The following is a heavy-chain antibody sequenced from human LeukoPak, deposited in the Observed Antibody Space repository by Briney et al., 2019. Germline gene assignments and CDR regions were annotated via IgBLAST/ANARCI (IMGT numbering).Heavy chain of an antibody. CDR1: GGSITKNGYY. Sequence: SEPLSLTCSVSGGSITKNGYYWGWIRQSPETGLEWIGSMHYSGSTYYNPSLKSRVTISVDTSKNQFSLKLSPVTAADTAVYYCARDGEGDYGGNSNYFDYWGQGTLVTVSS. V-gene: IGHV4-39*07. CDR2: MHYSGST. CDR3: ARDGEGDYGGNSNYFDY. D-gene: IGHD4-23*01. J-gene: IGHJ4*02.